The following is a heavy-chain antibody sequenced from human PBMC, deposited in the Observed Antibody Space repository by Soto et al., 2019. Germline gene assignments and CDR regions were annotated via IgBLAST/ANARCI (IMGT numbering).Heavy chain of an antibody. CDR2: IYHSGST. D-gene: IGHD5-12*01. Sequence: PSETLSLTCAVSGGSISSSNWWSWVRQPPGKGLEWIGEIYHSGSTNYNPYLKSRDNISLDKSKNNFSLKLISVSAADTAVYYCARISVASRYMDVWGKGTAVTVSS. CDR3: ARISVASRYMDV. J-gene: IGHJ6*03. V-gene: IGHV4-4*02. CDR1: GGSISSSNW.